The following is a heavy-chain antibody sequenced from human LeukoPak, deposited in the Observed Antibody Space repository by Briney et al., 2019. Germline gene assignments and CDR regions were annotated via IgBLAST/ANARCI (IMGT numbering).Heavy chain of an antibody. CDR2: IRYDGSNK. CDR3: AKDGGNMGDI. CDR1: GFTFSSYG. J-gene: IGHJ3*02. D-gene: IGHD4-23*01. V-gene: IGHV3-30*02. Sequence: PGGSLRLSCAASGFTFSSYGMHWVRQAPGKGLEWVAFIRYDGSNKYYAGSVKGRFTISRDNSKNTLYLQMNSLRAEDTAVYYCAKDGGNMGDIWGQGTMVTVSS.